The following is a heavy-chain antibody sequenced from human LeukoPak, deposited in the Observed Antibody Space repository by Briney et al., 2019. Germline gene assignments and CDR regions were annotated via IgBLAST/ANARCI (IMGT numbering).Heavy chain of an antibody. J-gene: IGHJ5*02. CDR2: ISAYNGNT. CDR1: GYTFTSYG. V-gene: IGHV1-18*01. Sequence: ASVKVSCKASGYTFTSYGISWVRQAPGQGLEWMGWISAYNGNTNYAQKLQGRVTMTTDTSTSTAYMELRSLRSDDTAVYYCVSLDPRLKPNWFDPWGQGTLVTVSS. CDR3: VSLDPRLKPNWFDP. D-gene: IGHD1-1*01.